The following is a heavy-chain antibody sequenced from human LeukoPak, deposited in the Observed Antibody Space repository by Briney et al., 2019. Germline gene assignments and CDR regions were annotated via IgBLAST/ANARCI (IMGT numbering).Heavy chain of an antibody. CDR2: IHYSGTT. CDR1: GGSITTSY. V-gene: IGHV4-59*01. J-gene: IGHJ5*02. D-gene: IGHD6-25*01. Sequence: SETLSLICTVSGGSITTSYWSWIRQPPGKGLEWIGYIHYSGTTNYNPSLKSRVTISLDTSKNQFSLKLSSVTAADTAVYYCARDQGGAAAAFFDHWGQGTLVTVSS. CDR3: ARDQGGAAAAFFDH.